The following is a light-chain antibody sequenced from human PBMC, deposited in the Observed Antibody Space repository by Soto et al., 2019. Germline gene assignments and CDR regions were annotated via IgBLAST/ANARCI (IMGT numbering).Light chain of an antibody. CDR1: SSDVGGYNH. CDR2: EVS. Sequence: QSALTQPASVSGSPGQSITISCTGTSSDVGGYNHVSWYQQYPGKAPKLMIYEVSNRPSGVSDRFSGSKSGNTASLTISGLQSEDESDYYCSSFTSSNTWIFGGGTQLTVL. CDR3: SSFTSSNTWI. V-gene: IGLV2-14*01. J-gene: IGLJ7*01.